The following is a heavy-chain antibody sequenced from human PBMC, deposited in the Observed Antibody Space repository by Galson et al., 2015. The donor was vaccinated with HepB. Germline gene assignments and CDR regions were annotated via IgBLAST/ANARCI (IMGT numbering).Heavy chain of an antibody. CDR1: GFTFSRYA. CDR2: ITGNGDGA. Sequence: SLRLSCAGSGFTFSRYAMHWVRQAPGKGLEYVASITGNGDGAYYANSVKGRSSISRDNSENTLYLQMGSLRPEDMAVYYCSRGQYNGNYFGGDDVWGQGTMVTVSS. V-gene: IGHV3-64*01. D-gene: IGHD1-26*01. CDR3: SRGQYNGNYFGGDDV. J-gene: IGHJ3*01.